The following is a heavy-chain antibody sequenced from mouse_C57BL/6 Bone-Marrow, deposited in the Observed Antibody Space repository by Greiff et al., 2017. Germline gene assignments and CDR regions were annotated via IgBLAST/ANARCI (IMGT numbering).Heavy chain of an antibody. CDR3: ARGPSYPHLDY. CDR1: GFTFSSSA. CDR2: ISDGGSYT. D-gene: IGHD2-10*01. V-gene: IGHV5-4*03. Sequence: EVKLVESGGGFVKPGGSLKLSCAASGFTFSSSAMSWVRQTPEKRLEWVATISDGGSYTYYPDNVKGRFTISRDNAKNNLYLQMSHLKSEDTAMYYCARGPSYPHLDYWGQGTTLTVSS. J-gene: IGHJ2*01.